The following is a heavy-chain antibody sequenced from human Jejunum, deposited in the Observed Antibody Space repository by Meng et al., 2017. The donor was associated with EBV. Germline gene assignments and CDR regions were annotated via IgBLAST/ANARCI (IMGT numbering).Heavy chain of an antibody. CDR2: ISAYNGNT. CDR3: TILSHCDGGICYSYDY. D-gene: IGHD2-15*01. Sequence: QGQRVNAGAEVKEPGASVKVSCKASGYTFTNYGVSWVRQAPGQGLEWMGWISAYNGNTDYAQKLQGRVTMTTDTPTSTAYMELRSLRSDDTAVYYCTILSHCDGGICYSYDYWGQGTLVTVSS. V-gene: IGHV1-18*01. J-gene: IGHJ4*02. CDR1: GYTFTNYG.